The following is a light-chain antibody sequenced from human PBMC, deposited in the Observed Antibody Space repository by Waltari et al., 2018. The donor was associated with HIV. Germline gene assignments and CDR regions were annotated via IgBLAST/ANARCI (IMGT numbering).Light chain of an antibody. J-gene: IGLJ2*01. CDR3: CSYAGDSVV. CDR1: SSDVGGYNS. CDR2: DVN. Sequence: QSALTQPRPVSGSPGQSVAISCTGTSSDVGGYNSVSWYQQHPGKAPKLMLSDVNKRPSGVPDRFSGSKSGNTASLTISGLQAEDEADYYCCSYAGDSVVFGGGTKLTVL. V-gene: IGLV2-11*01.